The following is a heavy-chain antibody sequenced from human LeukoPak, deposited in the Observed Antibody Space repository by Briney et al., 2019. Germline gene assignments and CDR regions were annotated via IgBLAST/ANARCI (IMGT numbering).Heavy chain of an antibody. CDR2: IYTTGST. D-gene: IGHD6-19*01. J-gene: IGHJ4*02. Sequence: PSETLSLTCTVSGGSISNYYWSWIRQPAGKGLEWIGRIYTTGSTNYNPSLKSRVTMSVDTSKNQFSLRLSSVTAADTAVDYCAREAPGYSSGWYCFDYWGQGTLVTVSS. CDR1: GGSISNYY. CDR3: AREAPGYSSGWYCFDY. V-gene: IGHV4-4*07.